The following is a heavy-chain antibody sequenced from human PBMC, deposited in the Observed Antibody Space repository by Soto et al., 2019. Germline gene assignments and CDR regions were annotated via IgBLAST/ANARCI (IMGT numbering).Heavy chain of an antibody. J-gene: IGHJ6*03. CDR3: ARVGILTGYYSDYYYYYMDV. D-gene: IGHD3-9*01. CDR2: IYYSEST. V-gene: IGHV4-59*01. CDR1: GGSISSYY. Sequence: SETLSLTCTVSGGSISSYYWSWIRQPPGKGLEWIGYIYYSESTNYNPYLKSRITITEDTSNNYFFLKLSFVIAADTAVYYCARVGILTGYYSDYYYYYMDVWGKGTTVTVSS.